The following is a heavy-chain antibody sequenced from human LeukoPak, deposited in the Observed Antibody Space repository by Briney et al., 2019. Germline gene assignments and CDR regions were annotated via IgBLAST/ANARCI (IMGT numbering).Heavy chain of an antibody. CDR3: AKRRYSSGWDAYGMDV. J-gene: IGHJ6*02. CDR1: GFTFSSYV. Sequence: GGSLRLSCAASGFTFSSYVMTWVRQAPGKGLEWVSAISGSGGGTYYADSMKGRFTISRDNSKNTLYLQMNSLRAEDTAVYYCAKRRYSSGWDAYGMDVWGQGTTVTVSS. V-gene: IGHV3-23*01. D-gene: IGHD6-19*01. CDR2: ISGSGGGT.